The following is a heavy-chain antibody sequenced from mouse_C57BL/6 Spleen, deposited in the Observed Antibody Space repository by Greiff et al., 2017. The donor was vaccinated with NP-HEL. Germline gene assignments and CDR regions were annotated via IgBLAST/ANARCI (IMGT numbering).Heavy chain of an antibody. J-gene: IGHJ3*01. CDR3: ARPKFNWFAFAY. CDR1: GYTFTSYW. V-gene: IGHV1-64*01. Sequence: QVQLQQPGAELVKPGASVKLSCKASGYTFTSYWMHWVKQRPGQGLEWIGMIHPNSGSTNYNEKFKSKATLTVDKSSSTAYMQLSSLTSEDSAVYYCARPKFNWFAFAYWGQGTLVTVSA. D-gene: IGHD2-2*01. CDR2: IHPNSGST.